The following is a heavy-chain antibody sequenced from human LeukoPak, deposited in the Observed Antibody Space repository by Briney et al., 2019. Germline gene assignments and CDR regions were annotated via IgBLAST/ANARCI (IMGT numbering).Heavy chain of an antibody. CDR1: GFTFSSYA. CDR2: ISYDGSNK. V-gene: IGHV3-30-3*01. J-gene: IGHJ3*02. D-gene: IGHD2-2*01. Sequence: GGSLRLSCAASGFTFSSYAMHWVRQAPGKGLEWVAVISYDGSNKYYADSVKGRFPISRDNSKNTLYLQMNSLRAEDTAVYYCATSGPAAHDAFDIWGQGTMVTVSS. CDR3: ATSGPAAHDAFDI.